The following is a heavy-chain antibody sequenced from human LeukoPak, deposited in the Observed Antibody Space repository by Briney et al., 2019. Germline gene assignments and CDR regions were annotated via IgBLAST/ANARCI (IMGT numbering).Heavy chain of an antibody. D-gene: IGHD6-13*01. CDR3: ARTTEAHSWRTRYYDYYMDV. CDR2: VYYSGST. J-gene: IGHJ6*03. CDR1: GGSISSYY. Sequence: SETLSLTCTVSGGSISSYYWSWIRRPPGKGLEWIGYVYYSGSTNYNPALKSRVTISIDTSKSQFSLRLGSVTAADTAVYYCARTTEAHSWRTRYYDYYMDVWGKGTTVTVSS. V-gene: IGHV4-59*01.